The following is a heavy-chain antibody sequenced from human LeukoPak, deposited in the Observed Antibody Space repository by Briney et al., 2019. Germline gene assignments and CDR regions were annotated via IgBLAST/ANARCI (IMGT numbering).Heavy chain of an antibody. Sequence: GGSLRLSCVASGFTYSSYAMRWVRQAPGRGLEWVSGISGSGGSTYYADSVKGRLTISRDNSKNTLYLQMNSLRAEDTAVYYCAKEFGWQYYDSSGYYAGYFDYWGQGTLVTVSS. V-gene: IGHV3-23*01. J-gene: IGHJ4*02. D-gene: IGHD3-22*01. CDR3: AKEFGWQYYDSSGYYAGYFDY. CDR2: ISGSGGST. CDR1: GFTYSSYA.